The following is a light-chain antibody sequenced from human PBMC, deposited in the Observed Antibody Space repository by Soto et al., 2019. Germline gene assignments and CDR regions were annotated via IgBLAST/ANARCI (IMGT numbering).Light chain of an antibody. CDR2: SHN. CDR3: AAWDDSLNGWV. CDR1: SSNIGSNT. J-gene: IGLJ3*02. Sequence: QSVLPQPPSASGTPGQRVTISCSGSSSNIGSNTVNWYQQLPGTAPKLLIYSHNQRPSGVPDRFSGSKSGTSASLAISGLQSEDEADYYCAAWDDSLNGWVFGGGTQLTVL. V-gene: IGLV1-44*01.